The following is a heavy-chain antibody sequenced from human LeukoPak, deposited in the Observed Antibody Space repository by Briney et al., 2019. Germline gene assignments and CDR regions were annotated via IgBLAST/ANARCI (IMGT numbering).Heavy chain of an antibody. V-gene: IGHV1-2*02. J-gene: IGHJ4*02. CDR1: GYTFTGYY. CDR2: INPNSGGT. D-gene: IGHD6-19*01. Sequence: ASVKVSCKASGYTFTGYYMHWVRQAPGQVLEWMGWINPNSGGTNYAQKFQGRVTMTRDTSISTAYMELSRLRSDDTAVYYCARDPTGYNSGWFDYWGQGTLVTVSS. CDR3: ARDPTGYNSGWFDY.